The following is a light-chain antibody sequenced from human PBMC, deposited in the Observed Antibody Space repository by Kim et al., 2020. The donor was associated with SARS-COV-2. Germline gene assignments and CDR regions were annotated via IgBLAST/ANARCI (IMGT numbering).Light chain of an antibody. CDR2: GEN. CDR1: SLRNYY. J-gene: IGLJ2*01. V-gene: IGLV3-19*01. CDR3: KSRDSSGSHLV. Sequence: SSELTQDPAVSVALGQTVRITCQGDSLRNYYASWYQQRPGQAPVLVIYGENNRPSGIPDRFSGSPSGGTASLTITGAQAEDEADYFCKSRDSSGSHLVFGGGTQLTVL.